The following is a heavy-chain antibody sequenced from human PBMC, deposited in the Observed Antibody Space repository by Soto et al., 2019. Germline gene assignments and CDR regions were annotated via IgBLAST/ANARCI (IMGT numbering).Heavy chain of an antibody. Sequence: QVQLVESGGGVVQPGRSLRLSCAASGFTFSSYGMHWVRQAPGKGLEWVAVISYDGSNKYYADSVKGRFTISRDNSKNMLYLQMTSLRAEDTAVYYCAKDARGYCYYDYWGQGTLVTVSS. J-gene: IGHJ4*02. CDR1: GFTFSSYG. CDR2: ISYDGSNK. CDR3: AKDARGYCYYDY. V-gene: IGHV3-30*18. D-gene: IGHD5-18*01.